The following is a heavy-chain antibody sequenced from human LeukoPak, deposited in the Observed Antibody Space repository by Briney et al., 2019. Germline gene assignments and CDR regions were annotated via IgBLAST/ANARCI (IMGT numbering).Heavy chain of an antibody. Sequence: SETLSLTCTVSGGSISSSSYYWVWIRQPPGKGLEWIGSIYYSGSTYYNPSLKSRVTISVDTSKNQFSLKLSSVTAADTAVYYCARVLRVVPAAIYWFDPWGQGTLVTVSS. D-gene: IGHD2-2*01. CDR3: ARVLRVVPAAIYWFDP. V-gene: IGHV4-39*07. J-gene: IGHJ5*02. CDR1: GGSISSSSYY. CDR2: IYYSGST.